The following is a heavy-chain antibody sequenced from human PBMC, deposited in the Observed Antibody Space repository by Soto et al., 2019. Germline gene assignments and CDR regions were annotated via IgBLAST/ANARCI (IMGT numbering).Heavy chain of an antibody. Sequence: PGGSLILSCASSGFTFSTYNMNWVRQAPGKGLEWVSSISSSSSYIFYADSVKGRFTISRDNAKNSLYLQMNSLRAEDTAVYYCARDREQVDDYYYYYGMDVWGQGTTVTVSS. V-gene: IGHV3-21*01. J-gene: IGHJ6*02. CDR2: ISSSSSYI. CDR3: ARDREQVDDYYYYYGMDV. CDR1: GFTFSTYN. D-gene: IGHD6-6*01.